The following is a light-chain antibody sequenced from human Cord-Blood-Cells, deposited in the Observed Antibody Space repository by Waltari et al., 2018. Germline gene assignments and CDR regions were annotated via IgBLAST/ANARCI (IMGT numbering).Light chain of an antibody. CDR1: SLRSYY. CDR3: NSRDSSGNHWV. J-gene: IGLJ3*02. V-gene: IGLV3-19*01. Sequence: SSELTQDPAVSVALGQTVRITCQGDSLRSYYASWYQQKPGQAPVLVIYGKNNLPSGIQDRFSGSSSGNTASLTITGAQAEDEADYYCNSRDSSGNHWVFGGGTKLTVL. CDR2: GKN.